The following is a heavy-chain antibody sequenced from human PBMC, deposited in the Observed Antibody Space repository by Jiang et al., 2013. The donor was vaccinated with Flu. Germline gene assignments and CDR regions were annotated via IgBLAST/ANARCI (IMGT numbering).Heavy chain of an antibody. D-gene: IGHD3-9*01. Sequence: VQLVESGGGLVQPGRSLRLSCAASGFTFDDYAMHWVRQAPGKGLEWVSGISWNSGSIGYADSVKGRFTISRDNAKNSLYLQMNSLRAEDTALYYCAKDGERLRYFDWLFHYFDY. CDR1: GFTFDDYA. J-gene: IGHJ4*01. CDR2: ISWNSGSI. V-gene: IGHV3-9*01. CDR3: AKDGERLRYFDWLFHYFDY.